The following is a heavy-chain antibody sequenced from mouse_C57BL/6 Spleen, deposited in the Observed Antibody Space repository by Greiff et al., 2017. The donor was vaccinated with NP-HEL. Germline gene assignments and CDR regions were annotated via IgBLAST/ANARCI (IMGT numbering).Heavy chain of an antibody. CDR1: GYTFTDYE. CDR3: TRRGYPTLYYFDY. D-gene: IGHD2-2*01. Sequence: QVQLQQSGAELVRPGASVTLSCKASGYTFTDYEMHWVKQTPVHGLEWIGAIDPDTGGTAYNEKFKGKAILTADKSSSTAYMELRSLTSEDSSVYYCTRRGYPTLYYFDYWGQGTTLTVSS. CDR2: IDPDTGGT. V-gene: IGHV1-15*01. J-gene: IGHJ2*01.